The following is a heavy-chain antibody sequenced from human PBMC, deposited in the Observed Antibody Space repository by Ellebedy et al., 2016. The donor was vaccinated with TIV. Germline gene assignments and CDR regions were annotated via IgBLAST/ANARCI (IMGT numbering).Heavy chain of an antibody. D-gene: IGHD5-24*01. V-gene: IGHV5-51*01. J-gene: IGHJ5*02. CDR3: SIAVDGTTWFDP. CDR1: GYSFTTRW. Sequence: PGGSLRLSCQGSGYSFTTRWIGWARQMPGKGLAWVGIIHPADSHTKYSPSFQGQVTISADKSISTAYLQLSNLKASDTAIYYCSIAVDGTTWFDPWGQGTLVTVSS. CDR2: IHPADSHT.